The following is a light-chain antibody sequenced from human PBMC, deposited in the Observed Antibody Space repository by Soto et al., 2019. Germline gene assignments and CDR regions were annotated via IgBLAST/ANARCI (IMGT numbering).Light chain of an antibody. CDR3: QQCGGSPT. V-gene: IGKV3-20*01. Sequence: EIVLTQSPGTLSLSPGERATLSCRASQSFSGHLAWYQQKPGQAPRLLIYDASKRATGIPARFSGSGSGSDFTLTISRLEPEDFAMYYCQQCGGSPTFGQGTKVDIK. J-gene: IGKJ1*01. CDR1: QSFSGH. CDR2: DAS.